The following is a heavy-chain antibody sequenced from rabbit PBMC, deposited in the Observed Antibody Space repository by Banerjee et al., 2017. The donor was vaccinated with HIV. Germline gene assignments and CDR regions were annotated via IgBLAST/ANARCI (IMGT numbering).Heavy chain of an antibody. CDR2: IYGGSSGGT. CDR3: ARGSSRTNS. V-gene: IGHV1S45*01. J-gene: IGHJ3*01. D-gene: IGHD1-1*01. CDR1: GFTISSSYW. Sequence: QEQLEESGGDLVKPEGSLTLTCTASGFTISSSYWICWVRQATGKGLEWIACIYGGSSGGTYYATWAKGRLTISKPSWTTVTLQMTSLTAADTATYFCARGSSRTNSWGQGTLVTV.